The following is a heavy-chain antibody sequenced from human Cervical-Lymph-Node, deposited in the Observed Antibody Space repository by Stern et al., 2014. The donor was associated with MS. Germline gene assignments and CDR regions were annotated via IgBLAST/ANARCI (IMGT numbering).Heavy chain of an antibody. CDR3: ARVKPAAILDY. CDR1: GYTFTRNA. D-gene: IGHD2-2*01. V-gene: IGHV7-4-1*02. Sequence: VQLVESGSELKKPGASVKVSCKASGYTFTRNAMNWVRQAPGQRLEWMGWINTNTGNTAYAQGFTGLFVFSLDASVSTAYLQISSLKAEDTAIYYCARVKPAAILDYWGQGTLVTVSS. J-gene: IGHJ4*02. CDR2: INTNTGNT.